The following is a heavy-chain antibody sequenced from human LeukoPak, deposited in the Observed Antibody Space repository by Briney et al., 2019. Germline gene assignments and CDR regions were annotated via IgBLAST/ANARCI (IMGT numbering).Heavy chain of an antibody. J-gene: IGHJ3*02. Sequence: PGGSLRLSCAASGFTFSTYAMSWVRQAPGKGLEWVSSFSGSGGGTYYADSVKGRFTISGDNSKNTMYLQMNSLRAEDTAVYYCARGHVTVSAHDDAFDIWGQGTMVTVSS. V-gene: IGHV3-23*01. CDR2: FSGSGGGT. CDR3: ARGHVTVSAHDDAFDI. D-gene: IGHD5/OR15-5a*01. CDR1: GFTFSTYA.